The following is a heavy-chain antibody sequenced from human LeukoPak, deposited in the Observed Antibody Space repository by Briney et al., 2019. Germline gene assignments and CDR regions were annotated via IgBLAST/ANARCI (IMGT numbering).Heavy chain of an antibody. CDR2: TYYRSTWYN. J-gene: IGHJ5*02. CDR3: ARRLTQYDCFDP. Sequence: SQTLSLTCAISGDSVSSNSVTWNWIRQSPSRGLECLGRTYYRSTWYNDYAVSVRGRITVNPDTSKNQFSLHLNSVTPEDTAVYYCARRLTQYDCFDPWGQGILVTVSS. V-gene: IGHV6-1*01. D-gene: IGHD2-2*01. CDR1: GDSVSSNSVT.